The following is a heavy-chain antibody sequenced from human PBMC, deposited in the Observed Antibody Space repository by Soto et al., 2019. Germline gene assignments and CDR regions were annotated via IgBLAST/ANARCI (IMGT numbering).Heavy chain of an antibody. Sequence: EVQLVESGGGLVQPGGSLRLSCAASGFTFSNYAMSWVRQAPGKGLEWVSYISNNGGRINYADSVKGRFSISRDNSNNTLYLQMNSLRADDTAIYYGAKSGYTPSNWFDPWGQGTLVTVSS. CDR1: GFTFSNYA. CDR3: AKSGYTPSNWFDP. J-gene: IGHJ5*02. D-gene: IGHD5-18*01. V-gene: IGHV3-23*04. CDR2: ISNNGGRI.